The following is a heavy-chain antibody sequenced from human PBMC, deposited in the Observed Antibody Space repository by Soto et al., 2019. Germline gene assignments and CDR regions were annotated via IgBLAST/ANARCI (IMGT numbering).Heavy chain of an antibody. CDR3: AYSANHRYFFDS. Sequence: QVQLVQSGAAVKKPGSSVKVSCKASGGTFRSYAVNWVRQAPGQGLECLGGIIPIFGTPNYAQKFHGRVSITADESSSTVYMELISLTSEDTAVYYCAYSANHRYFFDSWGQGTLVTVSS. D-gene: IGHD5-18*01. V-gene: IGHV1-69*12. J-gene: IGHJ5*01. CDR1: GGTFRSYA. CDR2: IIPIFGTP.